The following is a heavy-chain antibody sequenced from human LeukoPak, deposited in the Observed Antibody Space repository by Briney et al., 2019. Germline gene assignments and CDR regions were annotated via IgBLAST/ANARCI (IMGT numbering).Heavy chain of an antibody. CDR2: IYPGDSDT. CDR1: GYIFTSYW. CDR3: ARLSGLYGSGSYGRPTYFDY. J-gene: IGHJ4*02. Sequence: GASLKISCKGSGYIFTSYWIGWVRQMPGKGLEWMGIIYPGDSDTRYSPSFQGQVTISADKSISTAYLQWSSLKASDTAMYYCARLSGLYGSGSYGRPTYFDYWGQGTLVTVSS. V-gene: IGHV5-51*01. D-gene: IGHD3-10*01.